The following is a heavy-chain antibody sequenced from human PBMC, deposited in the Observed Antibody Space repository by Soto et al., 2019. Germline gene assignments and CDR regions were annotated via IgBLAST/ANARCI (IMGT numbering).Heavy chain of an antibody. Sequence: ASVKVSCKASGGTFSSYAISRVRQAPGQGLEWMGGIIPIFGTANYAQKFQGRVTITADKSTSTAYMELSSLRSEDTAVYYCARDGGYCTNGVCSGFDYWGQGTLVTVSS. CDR2: IIPIFGTA. V-gene: IGHV1-69*06. CDR3: ARDGGYCTNGVCSGFDY. J-gene: IGHJ4*02. D-gene: IGHD2-8*01. CDR1: GGTFSSYA.